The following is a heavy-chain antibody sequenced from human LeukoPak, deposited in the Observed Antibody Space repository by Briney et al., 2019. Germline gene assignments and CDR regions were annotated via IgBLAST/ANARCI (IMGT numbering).Heavy chain of an antibody. CDR3: AKSYCGGDCYPDY. CDR1: GFTFSSYA. V-gene: IGHV3-23*01. Sequence: PGGSLRLSCAASGFTFSSYAMSWVRQAPGKGLKWVSAISVSGGSTYYADSVKGRFTISRDNSKNTLYLQMNSLRAEDTAVYYCAKSYCGGDCYPDYWGQGTLVTVSS. D-gene: IGHD2-21*02. CDR2: ISVSGGST. J-gene: IGHJ4*02.